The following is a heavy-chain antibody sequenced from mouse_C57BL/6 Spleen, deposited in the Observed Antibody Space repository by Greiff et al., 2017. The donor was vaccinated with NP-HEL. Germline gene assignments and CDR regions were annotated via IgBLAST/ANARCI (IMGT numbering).Heavy chain of an antibody. V-gene: IGHV5-17*01. CDR2: ISSGSSTI. D-gene: IGHD1-1*01. Sequence: EVQLVESGGGLVKPGGSLKLSCAASGFTFSDYGMHWVRQAPEKGLEWVAYISSGSSTIYYADTVKGRFTISSDNAKNTLFLQMTSLRSEDTAMYYCARPINYGSSYDWYFDVWGTGTTVTVSS. J-gene: IGHJ1*03. CDR3: ARPINYGSSYDWYFDV. CDR1: GFTFSDYG.